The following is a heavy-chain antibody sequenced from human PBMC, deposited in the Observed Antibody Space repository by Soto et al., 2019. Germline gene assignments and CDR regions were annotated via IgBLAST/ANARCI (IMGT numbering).Heavy chain of an antibody. V-gene: IGHV4-59*01. Sequence: PSETLSLTYTVSGGSIRSYYWSWIRQPPGKRLEWIGYIFYSGSTNYNPSLKSRVTISVDTSKNQLSLKLNSVTAADTAVYYCATGGGRFNYGMDVWGQGTSVTVSS. CDR2: IFYSGST. D-gene: IGHD3-10*01. CDR3: ATGGGRFNYGMDV. J-gene: IGHJ6*02. CDR1: GGSIRSYY.